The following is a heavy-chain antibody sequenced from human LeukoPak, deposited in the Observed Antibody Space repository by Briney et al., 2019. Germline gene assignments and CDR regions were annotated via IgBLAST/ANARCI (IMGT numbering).Heavy chain of an antibody. D-gene: IGHD3-10*01. Sequence: ASVKVSCKASGGTFSSYAISWVRQAPGQELEWMGRIIPIFGIANYAQKFQGRVTITADKSTSTAYMELSSLRSEDTAVYYCARSMRGDTMVRGVITPLIDPWGQGTLVTVSS. CDR3: ARSMRGDTMVRGVITPLIDP. CDR1: GGTFSSYA. CDR2: IIPIFGIA. V-gene: IGHV1-69*04. J-gene: IGHJ5*02.